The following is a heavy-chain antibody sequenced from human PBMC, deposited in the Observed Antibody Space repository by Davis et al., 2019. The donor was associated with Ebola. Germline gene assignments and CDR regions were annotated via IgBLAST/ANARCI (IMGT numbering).Heavy chain of an antibody. CDR2: ISDSGETT. CDR3: ARDRILEWLGYGMDV. CDR1: GFTFRNHA. V-gene: IGHV3-23*01. Sequence: PGGSLRLSCAASGFTFRNHAMSWVRQAPGKGLAWVSSISDSGETTRYADSVKGRFTISRDNSKNTLGLQMNSLRPEDTAVYYCARDRILEWLGYGMDVWGQGTTVTVSS. D-gene: IGHD3-3*01. J-gene: IGHJ6*02.